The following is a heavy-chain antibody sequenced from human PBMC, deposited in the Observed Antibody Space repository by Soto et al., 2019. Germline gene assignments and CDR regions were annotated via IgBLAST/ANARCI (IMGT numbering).Heavy chain of an antibody. Sequence: ASVKVSCKASGYTFTSYGISWVRQAPGEGLEWVGWITTDNSNTNYAQKFQGRVTMTTDTSTRTAYMELRILTSDDTAVYYCARTRGYSYGYADYWGQGTLVTVSS. CDR2: ITTDNSNT. V-gene: IGHV1-18*01. D-gene: IGHD5-18*01. J-gene: IGHJ4*02. CDR3: ARTRGYSYGYADY. CDR1: GYTFTSYG.